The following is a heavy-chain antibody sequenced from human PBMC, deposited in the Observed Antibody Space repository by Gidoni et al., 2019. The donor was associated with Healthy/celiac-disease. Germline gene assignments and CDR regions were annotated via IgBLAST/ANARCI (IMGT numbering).Heavy chain of an antibody. CDR3: AKPYSSSWSTFDY. CDR2: ISYDGSNK. D-gene: IGHD6-13*01. V-gene: IGHV3-30*18. Sequence: VVQPGRSLRLSCAASGFTFSSYGMHWVRQAPGKGLEWVAVISYDGSNKYYADSVKGRFTISRDNSKNTLYLQMNSLRAEDTAVYYCAKPYSSSWSTFDYWGQGTLVTVSS. J-gene: IGHJ4*02. CDR1: GFTFSSYG.